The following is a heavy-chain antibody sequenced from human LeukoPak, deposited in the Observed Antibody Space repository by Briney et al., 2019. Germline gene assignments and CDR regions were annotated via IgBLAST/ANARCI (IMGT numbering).Heavy chain of an antibody. V-gene: IGHV4-59*01. Sequence: SEILSLTCTVSGGSISSYYWSWIRQPAGKGLEWIGYIYYSGSTNYNPSLKSRVTISVDTSKNQFSLKLSSVTAADTAVYYCARVRGSTADYWGQGTLVTVSS. CDR2: IYYSGST. J-gene: IGHJ4*02. D-gene: IGHD3-10*01. CDR3: ARVRGSTADY. CDR1: GGSISSYY.